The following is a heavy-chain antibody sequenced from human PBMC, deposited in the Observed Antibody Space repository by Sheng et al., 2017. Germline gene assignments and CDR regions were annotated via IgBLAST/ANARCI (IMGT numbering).Heavy chain of an antibody. CDR3: ARERKLTYYYGSGSYLGSWFDP. CDR2: INHSGST. J-gene: IGHJ5*02. D-gene: IGHD3-10*01. Sequence: QVQLQQWGAGLLKPSETLSLTCAVYGGSFSGYYWSWIRQPPGKGLEWIGEINHSGSTNYNPSLKSRVTISVDTSKNQFSLKLSSVTAADTAVYYCARERKLTYYYGSGSYLGSWFDPWGQGTLVTVSS. CDR1: GGSFSGYY. V-gene: IGHV4-34*01.